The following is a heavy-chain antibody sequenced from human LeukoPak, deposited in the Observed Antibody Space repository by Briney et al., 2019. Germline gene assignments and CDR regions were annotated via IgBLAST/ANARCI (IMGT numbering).Heavy chain of an antibody. J-gene: IGHJ3*02. D-gene: IGHD5/OR15-5a*01. CDR2: IKTDGSST. CDR1: GFTFSSYW. Sequence: GGSLKLSCAASGFTFSSYWMHWVRQAPGKGLVWVSRIKTDGSSTDYADSVKGRFTISRDNAKNTMYLQMNSLRAEDTAVYYCARGVSGTGPDIWGLGTMVTVSS. CDR3: ARGVSGTGPDI. V-gene: IGHV3-74*01.